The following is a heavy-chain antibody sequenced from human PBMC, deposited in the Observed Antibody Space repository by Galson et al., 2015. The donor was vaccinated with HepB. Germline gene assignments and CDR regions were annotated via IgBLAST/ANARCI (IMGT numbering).Heavy chain of an antibody. CDR3: AKVVSNDFWSGYYEDYYYYMDV. Sequence: SLRLSCAASGFTFSSYTMHWVRQAPGKGLEWVAVISQDGRTKNYADSVKGRFTISRDNSKNTLYLQMNSLRAEDTAVYYCAKVVSNDFWSGYYEDYYYYMDVWGKGTTVTVSS. J-gene: IGHJ6*03. V-gene: IGHV3-30*04. D-gene: IGHD3-3*01. CDR2: ISQDGRTK. CDR1: GFTFSSYT.